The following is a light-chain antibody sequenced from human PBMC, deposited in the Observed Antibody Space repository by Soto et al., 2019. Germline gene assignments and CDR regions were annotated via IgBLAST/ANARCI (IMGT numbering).Light chain of an antibody. CDR2: GAS. CDR3: QQYKDWPLT. V-gene: IGKV3-20*01. J-gene: IGKJ4*01. CDR1: QSVSNNY. Sequence: EIVLTQSPGTLSLSPGERATLSCRASQSVSNNYLAWYQQKPGQAPRLLIYGASNRATGIPDRFSGSGSGTDFILTISRLEPEDVALYYCQQYKDWPLTFAGGTTVDIK.